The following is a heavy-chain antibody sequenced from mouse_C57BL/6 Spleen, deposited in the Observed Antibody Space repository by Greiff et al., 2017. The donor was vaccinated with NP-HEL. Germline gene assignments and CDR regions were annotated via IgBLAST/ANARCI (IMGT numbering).Heavy chain of an antibody. V-gene: IGHV1-80*01. CDR1: GYAFSSSW. CDR2: IYPGDGDT. J-gene: IGHJ4*01. Sequence: VQLQQSGAELVKPGASVKISCKASGYAFSSSWMNWVKQRPGKGLEWIGQIYPGDGDTNYNGKFKGKATLTADKSSSTAYMQLSSLTSEDSAVYFCARWLLRDYYAMDYWGQGTSVTVSS. D-gene: IGHD2-3*01. CDR3: ARWLLRDYYAMDY.